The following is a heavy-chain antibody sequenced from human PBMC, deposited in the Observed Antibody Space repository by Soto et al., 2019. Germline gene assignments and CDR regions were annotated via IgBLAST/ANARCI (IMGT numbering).Heavy chain of an antibody. J-gene: IGHJ5*02. CDR2: IIPIFGTA. CDR3: ARIIYDFWSGWTLKQFDP. Sequence: QVQLVQSGAEVKKPGSSVKVSCKASGGTFSSYAISWVRQAPGQGLEWMGGIIPIFGTANYEQKFQGRVTITADESTSTAYMELSSLRSEDTAVYYCARIIYDFWSGWTLKQFDPWGQGTLVTVSS. V-gene: IGHV1-69*01. CDR1: GGTFSSYA. D-gene: IGHD3-3*01.